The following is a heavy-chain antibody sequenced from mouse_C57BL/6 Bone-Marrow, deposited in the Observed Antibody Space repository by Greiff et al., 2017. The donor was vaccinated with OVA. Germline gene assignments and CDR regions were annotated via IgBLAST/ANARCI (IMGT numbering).Heavy chain of an antibody. J-gene: IGHJ2*01. Sequence: QVHVKQPGAELVKPGASVKMSCKASGYTFTSYWITWVKQRPGQGLEWIGDIYPGSGSTNYNEKFKSKATLTVDTSSSTAYMQLSSLTSEDSAVYYCARSTMVTPYYFDYWGQGTTLTVSS. D-gene: IGHD2-2*01. CDR1: GYTFTSYW. V-gene: IGHV1-55*01. CDR2: IYPGSGST. CDR3: ARSTMVTPYYFDY.